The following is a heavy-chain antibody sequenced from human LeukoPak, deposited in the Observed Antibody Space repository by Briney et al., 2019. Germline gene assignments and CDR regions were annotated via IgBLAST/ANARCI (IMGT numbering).Heavy chain of an antibody. D-gene: IGHD2-21*02. CDR2: ISSSSSHT. J-gene: IGHJ3*02. CDR1: GFTFSDYY. CDR3: ARPVVVTANDAFDI. V-gene: IGHV3-11*06. Sequence: KTGGSPRLSCAASGFTFSDYYTSWIRQAPGKGLEWVSYISSSSSHTNYADSVKGRFTISRDNAKNSLYLQMNSLRAEDTAVYYCARPVVVTANDAFDIWGQGTMVTVSS.